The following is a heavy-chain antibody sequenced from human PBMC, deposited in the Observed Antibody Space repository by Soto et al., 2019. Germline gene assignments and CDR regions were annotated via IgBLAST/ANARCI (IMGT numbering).Heavy chain of an antibody. V-gene: IGHV4-34*01. CDR2: ISHSGST. Sequence: QVQLQQWGAGLLKPSETLSLTCAVYGGSCSDSHWSWIRQPPGKGLEWIGEISHSGSTNYNPSLKSRVSISLDTSKSQFSLRLSSLTAADTAVYYCARERGSFDSWGQGTRVTVSS. J-gene: IGHJ4*02. CDR1: GGSCSDSH. D-gene: IGHD3-16*01. CDR3: ARERGSFDS.